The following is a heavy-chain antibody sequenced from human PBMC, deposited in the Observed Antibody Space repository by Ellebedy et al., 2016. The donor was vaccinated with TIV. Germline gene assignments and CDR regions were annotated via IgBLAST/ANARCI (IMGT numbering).Heavy chain of an antibody. Sequence: PGGSLRLSCAASGFMFSNYCMSWVRQAPGKGLEWVANILRDGGEKNYVDSVKGRFTITRDNASNSRYLQMKSLRTEDTAVYLCAREAISYATSGYDFDYWGQGTLVAVSS. CDR3: AREAISYATSGYDFDY. V-gene: IGHV3-7*01. J-gene: IGHJ4*02. D-gene: IGHD3-22*01. CDR2: ILRDGGEK. CDR1: GFMFSNYC.